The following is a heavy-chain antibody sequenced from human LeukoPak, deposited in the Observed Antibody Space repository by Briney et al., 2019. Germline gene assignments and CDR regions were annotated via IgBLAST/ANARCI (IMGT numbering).Heavy chain of an antibody. CDR3: ARGVTMVRGVIFDP. Sequence: SETLSLTCTVSGGSISSSSYYWGWIRQPPGKGLEWIGSIYHSGSTYYNPSLKSRVTISVDRSKNQFSLKLSSVTAADTAVYYCARGVTMVRGVIFDPWGQGTLVTVSS. V-gene: IGHV4-39*07. CDR1: GGSISSSSYY. D-gene: IGHD3-10*01. CDR2: IYHSGST. J-gene: IGHJ5*02.